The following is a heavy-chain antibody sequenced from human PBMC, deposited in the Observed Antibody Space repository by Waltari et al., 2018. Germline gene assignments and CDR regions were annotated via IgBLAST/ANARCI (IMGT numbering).Heavy chain of an antibody. D-gene: IGHD3-22*01. CDR2: IYHSGST. CDR3: ARGGSSGYYLTPFDY. Sequence: QVQLQESGPGLVKPSETLSLTCAVSGYSISSGYYWGWIRQPPGKGLAWIGGIYHSGSTYYNPTLKSRVTISGDTSKNQFSLKLSCVTAADTAVYYCARGGSSGYYLTPFDYWGQGTLVTVSS. J-gene: IGHJ4*02. V-gene: IGHV4-38-2*01. CDR1: GYSISSGYY.